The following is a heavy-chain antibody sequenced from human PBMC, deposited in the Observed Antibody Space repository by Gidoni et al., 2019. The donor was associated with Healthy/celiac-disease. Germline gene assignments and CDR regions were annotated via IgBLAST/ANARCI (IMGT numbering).Heavy chain of an antibody. CDR2: IYYSGST. D-gene: IGHD2-15*01. CDR3: ARRVAYYFDY. V-gene: IGHV4-39*01. J-gene: IGHJ4*02. CDR1: GGSISSSSYY. Sequence: QLQLQESGPGLVKPSETLSLTCTFSGGSISSSSYYWGWIRQPPGKGLEWIGSIYYSGSTYYNPSLKSRVTISVDTSKNQFSLKLSSVTAADTAVYYCARRVAYYFDYWGQGTLVTVSS.